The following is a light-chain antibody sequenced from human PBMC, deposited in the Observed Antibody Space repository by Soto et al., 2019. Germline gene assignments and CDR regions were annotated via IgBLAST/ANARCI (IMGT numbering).Light chain of an antibody. Sequence: QSALTQPPSASGSPGQSVTISCTGTSNDVGGYNYVSWYQQHPGKAPKLMIYEVTKRPSGVPDRFSGSKSGNTASLTVSGLQAEDEADYYCSSYAGNNNLVFGGGTKLTVL. CDR3: SSYAGNNNLV. V-gene: IGLV2-8*01. CDR2: EVT. CDR1: SNDVGGYNY. J-gene: IGLJ2*01.